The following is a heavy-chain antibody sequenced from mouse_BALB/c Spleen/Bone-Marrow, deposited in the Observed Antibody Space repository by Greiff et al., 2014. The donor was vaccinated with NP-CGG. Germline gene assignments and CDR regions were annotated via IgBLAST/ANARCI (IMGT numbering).Heavy chain of an antibody. J-gene: IGHJ4*01. CDR2: SRNKANEYTT. V-gene: IGHV7-1*02. Sequence: DVMLVESGGGLVQPGGSLRLSCATSEFTFSDFYMEWVRQHPGKRLEWIAASRNKANEYTTEYSASVKGRFIVSRDTSQNILYLQMNALRAEDTAIYYCARDPRWLLAMDYWGQGTSVTVSS. CDR3: ARDPRWLLAMDY. D-gene: IGHD2-3*01. CDR1: EFTFSDFY.